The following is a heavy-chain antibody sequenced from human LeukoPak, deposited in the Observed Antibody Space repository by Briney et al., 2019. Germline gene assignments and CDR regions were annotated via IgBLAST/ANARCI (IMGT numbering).Heavy chain of an antibody. D-gene: IGHD3-3*01. CDR2: IFRDGSR. V-gene: IGHV3-53*01. CDR1: GFTVSSNY. J-gene: IGHJ4*02. CDR3: ARDFYDFWGGYWV. Sequence: GGSLRLSCAVSGFTVSSNYMSRVRQAPGKGLQWVSTIFRDGSRYYEDSVRGRFSISRDDSKNILSLQMTNLRAEDTAVYYCARDFYDFWGGYWVWGQGTLVTVSS.